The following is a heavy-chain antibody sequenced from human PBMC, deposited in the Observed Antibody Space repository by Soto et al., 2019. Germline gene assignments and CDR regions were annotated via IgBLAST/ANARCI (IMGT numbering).Heavy chain of an antibody. Sequence: QVQLVESGGGVVQPGRSLRLSCAASGFTFSSYGMHWVRQAPGKGLQWVALIWYDGTNKYYADSVKGRFTISRDNSMNTLYLQMNSLRAEATAVYYCARDTSAYLDYWGQGTLVTVSS. CDR3: ARDTSAYLDY. CDR2: IWYDGTNK. CDR1: GFTFSSYG. D-gene: IGHD3-22*01. J-gene: IGHJ4*02. V-gene: IGHV3-33*01.